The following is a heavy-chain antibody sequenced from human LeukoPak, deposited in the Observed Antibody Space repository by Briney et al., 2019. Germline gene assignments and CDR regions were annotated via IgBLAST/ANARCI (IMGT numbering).Heavy chain of an antibody. V-gene: IGHV1-18*01. J-gene: IGHJ4*02. CDR1: GYTFTNYG. CDR2: ISAYNGHT. D-gene: IGHD3-10*01. Sequence: ASVKVSCKTSGYTFTNYGITWVRQAPGQGLEWLGWISAYNGHTNYAQKFQGRVTMTTDTSTSTVYMELRSLRYDDTAVYYCARSGHRRYYYASGPDYWGRGTLVTVSS. CDR3: ARSGHRRYYYASGPDY.